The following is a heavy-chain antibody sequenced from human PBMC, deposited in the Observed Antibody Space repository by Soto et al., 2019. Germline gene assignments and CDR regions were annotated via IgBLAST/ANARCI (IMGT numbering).Heavy chain of an antibody. D-gene: IGHD2-15*01. Sequence: PGGSLRLSCAASGFTFSSYAMSWVRQAPGKGLEWVSAISGSGGSTYYADSVKGQFTISRDNSKNTLYLQMNSLRAEDTAVYYCAKARHSGAYYYYYMGVWGKGTTVTVSS. J-gene: IGHJ6*03. CDR3: AKARHSGAYYYYYMGV. CDR1: GFTFSSYA. CDR2: ISGSGGST. V-gene: IGHV3-23*01.